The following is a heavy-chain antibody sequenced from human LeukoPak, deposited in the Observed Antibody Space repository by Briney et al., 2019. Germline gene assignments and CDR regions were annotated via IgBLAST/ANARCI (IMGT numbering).Heavy chain of an antibody. CDR1: GYLFISYG. D-gene: IGHD3-10*01. J-gene: IGHJ3*01. CDR3: AKDLYSSLSGSEVFDV. V-gene: IGHV1-18*01. Sequence: ASVKVSCKASGYLFISYGINWVRQAPGQGLEWMGWISAYNGQTNYAQEFQGRVTMTTDTSTTTAYMELTGLRFNDTAVYYCAKDLYSSLSGSEVFDVWGQGTRVTVPS. CDR2: ISAYNGQT.